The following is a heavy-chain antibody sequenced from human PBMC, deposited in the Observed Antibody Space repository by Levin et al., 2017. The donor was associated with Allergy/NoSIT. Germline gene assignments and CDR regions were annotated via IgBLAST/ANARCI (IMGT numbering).Heavy chain of an antibody. CDR3: ARVRGSYSADY. CDR1: GFTFSDYY. V-gene: IGHV3-11*01. CDR2: ISNSVITI. Sequence: GESLKISCAASGFTFSDYYMSWIRQAPGKGLEWISYISNSVITIYYADSVKGRFTISRDNAKNSLYLQMNSLRAEDTAVYYCARVRGSYSADYWGQGTLVTVSS. D-gene: IGHD1-26*01. J-gene: IGHJ4*02.